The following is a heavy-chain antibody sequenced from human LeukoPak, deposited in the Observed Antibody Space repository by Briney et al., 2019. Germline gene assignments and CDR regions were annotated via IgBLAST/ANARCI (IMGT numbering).Heavy chain of an antibody. D-gene: IGHD1-1*01. V-gene: IGHV3-21*01. J-gene: IGHJ3*02. CDR3: AWTTGTGDAFHI. CDR2: ISSSSSYI. CDR1: GFTFSSYS. Sequence: GGSLRLSCAASGFTFSSYSMNWVRQAPGKGLEWVSSISSSSSYIYYADSVKGRFTISRDNAKNSLYLQMNSLRAEDTAVYYCAWTTGTGDAFHIWGQGTMVTVSS.